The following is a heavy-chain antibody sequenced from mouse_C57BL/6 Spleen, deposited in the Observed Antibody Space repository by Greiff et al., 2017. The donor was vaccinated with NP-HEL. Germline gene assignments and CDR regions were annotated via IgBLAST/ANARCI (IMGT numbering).Heavy chain of an antibody. D-gene: IGHD2-3*01. CDR1: GFSFTSYG. Sequence: VQGVESGPGLVPPSQSLSITCTVSGFSFTSYGVHLVRQSPGTGLEWLVVIWSGGSTDYNAAFISRLSISKDNSKSQVFFKMNSLQADDTAIYYCARGYYERYFDVGGTGTTVTVSS. J-gene: IGHJ1*03. V-gene: IGHV2-2*01. CDR2: IWSGGST. CDR3: ARGYYERYFDV.